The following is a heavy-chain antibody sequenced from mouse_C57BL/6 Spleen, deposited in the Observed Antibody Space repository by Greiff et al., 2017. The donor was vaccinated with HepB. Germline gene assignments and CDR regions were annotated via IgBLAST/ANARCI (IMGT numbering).Heavy chain of an antibody. J-gene: IGHJ1*03. D-gene: IGHD4-1*01. CDR1: GYAFTNYL. Sequence: QVQLQQSGAELVRPGTSVKVSCKASGYAFTNYLIEWVKQRPGQGLEWIGVINPGSGGTNYNEKFKGKATLTADKSSSTAYMQLSSLTSEDSAVYFCARVVGPNWWYFDVWGTGTTVTVSS. CDR3: ARVVGPNWWYFDV. CDR2: INPGSGGT. V-gene: IGHV1-54*01.